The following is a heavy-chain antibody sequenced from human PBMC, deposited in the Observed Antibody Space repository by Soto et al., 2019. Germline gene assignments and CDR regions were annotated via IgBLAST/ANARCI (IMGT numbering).Heavy chain of an antibody. CDR3: ARGVGRYVSNHDY. Sequence: QVQLQESGPGLVKPSETLSLTCTVSGGSISSYCWSWVRQPPGEGLEWIANICNSGGTNYNPSLKSRVVISVDTSRNQFSLKLSSVTAADTVVYYCARGVGRYVSNHDYWGQGTLVTVSS. V-gene: IGHV4-59*01. J-gene: IGHJ4*02. D-gene: IGHD1-26*01. CDR2: ICNSGGT. CDR1: GGSISSYC.